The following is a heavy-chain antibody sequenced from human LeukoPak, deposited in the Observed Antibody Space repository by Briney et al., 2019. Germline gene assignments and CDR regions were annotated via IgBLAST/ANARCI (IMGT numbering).Heavy chain of an antibody. CDR1: GYSFTSYW. Sequence: GESLKISCKGSGYSFTSYWIAWVRQMPGKGLEWMGIIYPGDSDTKYSPSFQGQVTISADKFISTAYLQWSSLKASDTAMYYCVRREVTRSDYWGQGTLVTVSS. CDR3: VRREVTRSDY. J-gene: IGHJ4*02. V-gene: IGHV5-51*01. CDR2: IYPGDSDT. D-gene: IGHD2-21*02.